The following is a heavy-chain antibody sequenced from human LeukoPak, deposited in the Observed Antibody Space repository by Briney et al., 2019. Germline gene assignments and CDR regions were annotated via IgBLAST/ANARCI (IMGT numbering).Heavy chain of an antibody. Sequence: SETLSLTCTVSGGSISSYYWSWIRQPSGKRLEWIGSIYYSGSTYYNPSLKSRVTISVDTSKKHFSLRLSSVTAADTAVYYCASNIAVAGHSRFDYWGQGTLVTVSS. D-gene: IGHD6-19*01. CDR3: ASNIAVAGHSRFDY. CDR2: IYYSGST. J-gene: IGHJ4*02. CDR1: GGSISSYY. V-gene: IGHV4-39*02.